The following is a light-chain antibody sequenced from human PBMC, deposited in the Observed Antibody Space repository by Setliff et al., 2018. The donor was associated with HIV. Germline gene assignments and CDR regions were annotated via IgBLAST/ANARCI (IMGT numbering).Light chain of an antibody. Sequence: QSALTQPASVSGSPGQSITLSCTGTSSDVGGYNYVSWYQQHPDKAPKLMIYDVKNRPSGVSDRFSGSKSGNTASLTISGLQAEDEADYYCCSYAGSGPVLGAGTKSPS. CDR3: CSYAGSGPV. CDR2: DVK. CDR1: SSDVGGYNY. J-gene: IGLJ1*01. V-gene: IGLV2-23*02.